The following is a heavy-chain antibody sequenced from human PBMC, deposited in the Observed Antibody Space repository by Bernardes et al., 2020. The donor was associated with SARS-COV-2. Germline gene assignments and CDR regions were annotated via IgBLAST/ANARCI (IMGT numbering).Heavy chain of an antibody. Sequence: GSLRLSCAASGFSFSPNAMSWVHQAPGKGLEWVSGIGGDGNTHYADSVRGRFSISRDNSNNILFLQMDNLRAEDTAMYYCAKDVFWWQLDSWGQGALVTVSS. CDR1: GFSFSPNA. J-gene: IGHJ4*02. V-gene: IGHV3-23*01. D-gene: IGHD2-8*02. CDR3: AKDVFWWQLDS. CDR2: IGGDGNT.